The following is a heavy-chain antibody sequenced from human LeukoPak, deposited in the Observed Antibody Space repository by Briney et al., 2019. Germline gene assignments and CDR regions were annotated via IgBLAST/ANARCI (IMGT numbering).Heavy chain of an antibody. CDR3: ARSTVSVITRGAFDI. J-gene: IGHJ3*02. Sequence: SETLSLTCAVSGDSISSSNWWSWVRQPPGKGLEWIGEIYHSGSTNYNPSLQSRVTTSVDNSENHFSLKLSSVTAADTALYYCARSTVSVITRGAFDIWGQGTMVIVSS. V-gene: IGHV4-4*02. CDR2: IYHSGST. D-gene: IGHD3-22*01. CDR1: GDSISSSNW.